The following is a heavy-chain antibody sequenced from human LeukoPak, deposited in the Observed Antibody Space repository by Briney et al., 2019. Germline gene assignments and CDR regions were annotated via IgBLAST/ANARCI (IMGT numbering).Heavy chain of an antibody. D-gene: IGHD3-16*01. J-gene: IGHJ4*02. CDR2: IYYSGTT. CDR1: GGSISRYY. V-gene: IGHV4-59*01. CDR3: AGVGGTGDFDY. Sequence: SETLSLTCTVSGGSISRYYWSWIRQPPGKGLEWIGYIYYSGTTNYNPSLKSRVTISVDTSKNQFSLNLSSVTAADTALYYCAGVGGTGDFDYWGQGTLVTVSS.